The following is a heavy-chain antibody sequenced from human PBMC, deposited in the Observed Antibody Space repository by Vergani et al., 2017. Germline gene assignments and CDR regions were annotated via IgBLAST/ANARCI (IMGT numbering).Heavy chain of an antibody. J-gene: IGHJ6*03. CDR1: GFTFSTYA. V-gene: IGHV3-23*01. Sequence: EVQLLESGGRLKQPGGSVRLSCAASGFTFSTYAMHWVRQAPGKGLEWVSAITGGGGSTYYADSFKGRFIISRDNSRDTLYLQMNSLRTQDTAVYYCAKAGSVTSASLQYNFYMDVWGKGTTVTVS. CDR2: ITGGGGST. D-gene: IGHD4-11*01. CDR3: AKAGSVTSASLQYNFYMDV.